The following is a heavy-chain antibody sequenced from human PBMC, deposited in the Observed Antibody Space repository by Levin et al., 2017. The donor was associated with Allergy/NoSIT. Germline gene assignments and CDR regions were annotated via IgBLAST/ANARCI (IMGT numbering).Heavy chain of an antibody. D-gene: IGHD4-23*01. CDR2: IYYSGST. CDR3: ARADYGGNSEGDFDY. J-gene: IGHJ4*02. V-gene: IGHV4-30-4*01. Sequence: PSETLSLTCTVSGGSISSGDYYWSWIRQPPGKGLEWIGYIYYSGSTYYNPSLKSRVTISVDTSKNQFSLKLSSVTAADTAVYYCARADYGGNSEGDFDYWGQGTLVTVSS. CDR1: GGSISSGDYY.